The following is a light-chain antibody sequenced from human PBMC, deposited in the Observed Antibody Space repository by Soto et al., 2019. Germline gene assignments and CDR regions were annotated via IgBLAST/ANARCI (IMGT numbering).Light chain of an antibody. CDR2: DAS. CDR3: QQYNNYPRT. Sequence: DIQMTQSPSTLSASVGDRVTITCRASQSLSTWLAWYQQKPGKAPKLLIYDASSMATGIPSRFSGSGSGTEFTLTISSLQPDDFATYYCQQYNNYPRTFGQGTKVEI. CDR1: QSLSTW. J-gene: IGKJ1*01. V-gene: IGKV1-5*01.